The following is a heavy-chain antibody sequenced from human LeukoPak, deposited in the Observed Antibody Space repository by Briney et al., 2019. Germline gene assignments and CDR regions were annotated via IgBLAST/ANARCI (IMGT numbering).Heavy chain of an antibody. CDR1: GGSISSYY. J-gene: IGHJ4*02. D-gene: IGHD1-26*01. CDR2: IYYSGST. Sequence: SETLSLTCTVSGGSISSYYWSWIRQPPGKGLEWIGYIYYSGSTNYNPSLKSRVTISVDASKNQFSLKLSSVTAADTAVYYCARIRYSGSYYEAAFFDYWGQGTLVTVSS. V-gene: IGHV4-59*08. CDR3: ARIRYSGSYYEAAFFDY.